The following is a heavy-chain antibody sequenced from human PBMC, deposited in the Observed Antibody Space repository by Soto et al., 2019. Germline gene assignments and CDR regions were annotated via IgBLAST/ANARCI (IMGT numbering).Heavy chain of an antibody. J-gene: IGHJ4*02. D-gene: IGHD2-15*01. V-gene: IGHV1-18*01. CDR2: ISAYNGNT. CDR3: ERGLYCSGGSCYSDS. Sequence: ASVKVSCKASGYTFTSYGITWVRQAPGQGLEWMGWISAYNGNTNYAQKLQGRVTMTTDTSTSTAYMELRSLRSDDTAVYYCERGLYCSGGSCYSDSWGQATLVNVSS. CDR1: GYTFTSYG.